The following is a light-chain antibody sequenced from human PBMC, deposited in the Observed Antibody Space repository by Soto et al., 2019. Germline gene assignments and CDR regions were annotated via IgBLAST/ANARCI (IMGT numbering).Light chain of an antibody. Sequence: DIQMTQSPSTLSASVGDRVTITCRASQSISSWLAWYQQNPGKAPKLLIYKAYTLESGVPSRFSGSGSGTEFTLTISSLHPDDFASYYCQQSFTFGPGTKVDIK. V-gene: IGKV1-5*03. CDR1: QSISSW. J-gene: IGKJ3*01. CDR3: QQSFT. CDR2: KAY.